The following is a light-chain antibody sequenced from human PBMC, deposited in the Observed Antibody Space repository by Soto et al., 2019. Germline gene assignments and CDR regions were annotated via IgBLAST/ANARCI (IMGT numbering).Light chain of an antibody. CDR1: SSDIGGYYY. Sequence: QSALTQPRSVSGSPGQSVTISCTGTSSDIGGYYYVSWYQQHPGKAPKLMVYDVTKRPSGVPDRFSGSKSGNTASLTITGLQAEDEADYYCCSYTGSYTLVFGGGTKLTVL. CDR3: CSYTGSYTLV. J-gene: IGLJ2*01. CDR2: DVT. V-gene: IGLV2-11*01.